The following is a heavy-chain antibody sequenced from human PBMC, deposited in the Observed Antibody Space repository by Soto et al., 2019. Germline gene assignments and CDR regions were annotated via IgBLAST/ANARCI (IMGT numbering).Heavy chain of an antibody. Sequence: QVQLQESGPGLVRPSQTLSLTCTVSGGSIRSGGYYWSWIRQLPGKGLEWIGYIYYSGSADYNPSLKSRVAISVDTSSNQFSLRLSSVTAADTAVYYCARFLSPGYYDGRGFVGGAFDFWGQGTLVTVSS. CDR2: IYYSGSA. V-gene: IGHV4-31*03. D-gene: IGHD3-22*01. CDR1: GGSIRSGGYY. CDR3: ARFLSPGYYDGRGFVGGAFDF. J-gene: IGHJ4*02.